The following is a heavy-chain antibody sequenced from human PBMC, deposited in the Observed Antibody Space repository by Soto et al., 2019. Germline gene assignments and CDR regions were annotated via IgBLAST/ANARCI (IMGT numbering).Heavy chain of an antibody. Sequence: PSETLSLTCTVSGGSISSGGYYWSWIRQHPGKGLEWIGYIYYSGSTYYNPSLKSRVTISVDTSKNQFSLKLGSVTAADTAVYYCARDAGSPRHFDYWGQGTLVTVSS. CDR1: GGSISSGGYY. D-gene: IGHD2-15*01. J-gene: IGHJ4*02. CDR3: ARDAGSPRHFDY. CDR2: IYYSGST. V-gene: IGHV4-31*03.